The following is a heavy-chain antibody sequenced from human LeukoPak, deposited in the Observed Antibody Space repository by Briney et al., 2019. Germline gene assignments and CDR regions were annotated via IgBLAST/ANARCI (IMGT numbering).Heavy chain of an antibody. J-gene: IGHJ4*02. V-gene: IGHV3-30*04. D-gene: IGHD6-13*01. CDR1: GFSFTTYA. CDR3: AREAAGGATHDF. Sequence: GRSLRLSCAASGFSFTTYAMHWVRQAPGKGMDWVAVVSYDGSNKYYADSVKGRFTISRDNSKNTLYLQMNSLRPEDTAVYYCAREAAGGATHDFWAQGTLVTVSS. CDR2: VSYDGSNK.